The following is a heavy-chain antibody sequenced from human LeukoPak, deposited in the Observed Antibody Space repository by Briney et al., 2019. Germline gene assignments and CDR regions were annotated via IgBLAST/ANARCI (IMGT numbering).Heavy chain of an antibody. D-gene: IGHD2-21*01. V-gene: IGHV1-18*01. CDR2: TSADNGNI. CDR3: ARVKEIPTHNWFDP. CDR1: GYTFTSYG. Sequence: WASVKVSCKASGYTFTSYGISWVRQAPGQGLEWMGWTSADNGNIFNAQKFQGRVTMTTDISTSTAYMELRGLRSDDTAVYYCARVKEIPTHNWFDPWGQGTLVTVSS. J-gene: IGHJ5*02.